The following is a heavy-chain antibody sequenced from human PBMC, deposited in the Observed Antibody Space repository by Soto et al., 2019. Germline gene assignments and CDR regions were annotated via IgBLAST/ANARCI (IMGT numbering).Heavy chain of an antibody. CDR1: GFTLSSNG. CDR3: PTPGQGGQRYFFNS. D-gene: IGHD1-26*01. CDR2: TSRRACST. Sequence: PGGSLRLSWTVSGFTLSSNGLGWGGRGPGKGLEWGLATSRRACSTYFAHPVKARSTTHRDNSTNALYLQMTSLRAEDTAVYSCPTPGQGGQRYFFNSWGKGTL. J-gene: IGHJ4*02. V-gene: IGHV3-23*01.